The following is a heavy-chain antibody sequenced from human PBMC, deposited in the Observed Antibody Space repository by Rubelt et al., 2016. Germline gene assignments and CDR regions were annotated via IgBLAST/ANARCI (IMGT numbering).Heavy chain of an antibody. J-gene: IGHJ4*02. Sequence: GESLRLSCAASGFPFSTYAMSWVRQAPGKGLEWVSGISGSGGDTFYADSVKGRFTISRDNSKNTLYLQMNSLRAEDTALYYCAKISSSWYVGPYYFDHWGQGTLGTVSS. V-gene: IGHV3-23*01. D-gene: IGHD6-13*01. CDR2: ISGSGGDT. CDR1: GFPFSTYA. CDR3: AKISSSWYVGPYYFDH.